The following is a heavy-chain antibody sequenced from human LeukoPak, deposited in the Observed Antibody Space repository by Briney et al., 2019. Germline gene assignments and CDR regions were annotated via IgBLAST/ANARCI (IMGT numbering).Heavy chain of an antibody. D-gene: IGHD1-26*01. CDR3: ARVNSGSYCHYYYMDV. J-gene: IGHJ6*03. CDR2: ISAYNGNT. V-gene: IGHV1-18*01. CDR1: GYTFTSYG. Sequence: ASVKVSCKASGYTFTSYGISWVRQAPGQGLEWMGWISAYNGNTNYAQKLQGRVTMTTDTSTSTAYMELRSLRSDDTAVYYCARVNSGSYCHYYYMDVWGKGTTVTVSS.